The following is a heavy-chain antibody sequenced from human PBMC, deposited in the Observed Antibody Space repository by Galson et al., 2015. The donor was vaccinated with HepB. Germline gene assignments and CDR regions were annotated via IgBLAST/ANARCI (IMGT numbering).Heavy chain of an antibody. CDR2: ISGSGGST. CDR3: AKGMGLLWFGEGGAFDI. J-gene: IGHJ3*02. Sequence: SLRLSCAASGFTFSSYAMSWVRQTPGKGLEWVSPISGSGGSTYYADSVKGRFTISRDNSKNTLYLQMNSLRAEDTAVYYCAKGMGLLWFGEGGAFDIWGQGTMVTVSS. D-gene: IGHD3-10*01. CDR1: GFTFSSYA. V-gene: IGHV3-23*01.